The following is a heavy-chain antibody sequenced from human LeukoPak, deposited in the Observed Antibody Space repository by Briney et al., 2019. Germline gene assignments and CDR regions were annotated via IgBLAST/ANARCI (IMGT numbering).Heavy chain of an antibody. V-gene: IGHV1-18*01. Sequence: ASVKVSCKASGYTFTSYGISWARQAPGQGLEWMGWISAYNGNTNYAQKLQGRVTMTTDTSTSTAYMELRSLRSDDTAVYYCARAIAVAGNYYYYYYGMDVWGQGTTVTVSS. D-gene: IGHD6-19*01. J-gene: IGHJ6*02. CDR3: ARAIAVAGNYYYYYYGMDV. CDR2: ISAYNGNT. CDR1: GYTFTSYG.